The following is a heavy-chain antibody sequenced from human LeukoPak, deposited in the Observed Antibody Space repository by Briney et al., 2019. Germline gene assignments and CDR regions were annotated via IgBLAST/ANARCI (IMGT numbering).Heavy chain of an antibody. CDR1: GFTFSSYS. Sequence: GGSLRLSCVASGFTFSSYSMNWVRQAPGKGLEWVSSISSSSSYIYYADSVKGRFTISRDNAKNSLYLQMNSLRAEDTAVYYCASDRNVLRFLEWLFEGDYWGQGTLVTVSS. V-gene: IGHV3-21*01. CDR2: ISSSSSYI. D-gene: IGHD3-3*01. J-gene: IGHJ4*02. CDR3: ASDRNVLRFLEWLFEGDY.